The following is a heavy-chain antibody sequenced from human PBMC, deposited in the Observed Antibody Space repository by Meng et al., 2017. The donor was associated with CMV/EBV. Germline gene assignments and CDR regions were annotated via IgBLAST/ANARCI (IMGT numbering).Heavy chain of an antibody. Sequence: GGSLRLSCAASGFTFSSYAMHWVRQAPGKGLEWVAVISYDGSNKYYADSVKGRFTISRDNSKNTLYLQMNSLRAEDTAVYYCARDDFDYYGMDVWGQGTTDTVSS. CDR1: GFTFSSYA. J-gene: IGHJ6*02. CDR2: ISYDGSNK. D-gene: IGHD3/OR15-3a*01. V-gene: IGHV3-30*04. CDR3: ARDDFDYYGMDV.